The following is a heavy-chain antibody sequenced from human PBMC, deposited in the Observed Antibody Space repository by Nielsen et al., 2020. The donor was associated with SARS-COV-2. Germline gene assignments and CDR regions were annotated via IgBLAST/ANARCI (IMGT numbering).Heavy chain of an antibody. CDR2: ISRGGNTI. Sequence: GGSLRLSCAASGFTFSDYYMSWIRQAPGKGLEWVSLISRGGNTIKYADSVKGRFTISRDNTKNSLYLQMNSLKAEDTAVYFCATGGNYFDYWGQGTLVTVSS. D-gene: IGHD6-13*01. V-gene: IGHV3-11*04. CDR3: ATGGNYFDY. J-gene: IGHJ4*02. CDR1: GFTFSDYY.